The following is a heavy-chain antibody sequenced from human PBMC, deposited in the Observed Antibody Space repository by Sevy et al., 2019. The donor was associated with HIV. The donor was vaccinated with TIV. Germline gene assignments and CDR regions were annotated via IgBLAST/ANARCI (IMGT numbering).Heavy chain of an antibody. CDR2: ITRDDKTK. D-gene: IGHD1-26*01. J-gene: IGHJ4*01. CDR3: ARDYSGSYYRFDL. Sequence: GGSLRLSCAASGFSFSSSSMNWLRQAPGKGLEWLAYITRDDKTKYYADFVKGRFNISRDNAQNSLFLQLNSLRDDDTAVYYCARDYSGSYYRFDLWGHGTLVTVSS. CDR1: GFSFSSSS. V-gene: IGHV3-48*02.